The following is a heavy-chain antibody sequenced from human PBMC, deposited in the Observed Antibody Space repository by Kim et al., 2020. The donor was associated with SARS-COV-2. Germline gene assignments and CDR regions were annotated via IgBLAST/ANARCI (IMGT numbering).Heavy chain of an antibody. J-gene: IGHJ4*02. V-gene: IGHV3-23*01. Sequence: GGSLRLSCVASGFTFSRYSMPWVRQAPGKGLVWVSGVNRGGGRTCYADSVKGRFTISRDNAKNTLYVQMNRLRAEDTAVYYCASVSAKYYGDQFDYWGQGTLVTVSS. CDR3: ASVSAKYYGDQFDY. D-gene: IGHD4-17*01. CDR2: VNRGGGRT. CDR1: GFTFSRYS.